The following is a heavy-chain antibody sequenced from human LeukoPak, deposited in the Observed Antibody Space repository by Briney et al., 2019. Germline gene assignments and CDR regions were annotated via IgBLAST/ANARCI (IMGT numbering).Heavy chain of an antibody. Sequence: PGGSLRLSCAASGFTFSDAWMSWVRQAPGKGLKWVGRIKSKTDGGTTDYAAPVKGRFTISRDDSKNTLYLQMNSLKTEDTAVYYCTTDRFWSGPADYYYYGMDVWGQGTTVTVSS. CDR1: GFTFSDAW. J-gene: IGHJ6*02. D-gene: IGHD3-3*01. CDR2: IKSKTDGGTT. V-gene: IGHV3-15*01. CDR3: TTDRFWSGPADYYYYGMDV.